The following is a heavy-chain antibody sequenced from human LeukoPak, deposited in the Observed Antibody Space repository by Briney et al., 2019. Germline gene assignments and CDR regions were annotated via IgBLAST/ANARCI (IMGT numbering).Heavy chain of an antibody. V-gene: IGHV3-30*04. CDR2: ISYDGRHK. CDR1: GFTFNTYA. J-gene: IGHJ4*02. Sequence: GRSLRLSCAASGFTFNTYAMNWVRQAPGKGLEWVATISYDGRHKYYADSVKGRFTISRDNSKNTMYLQMSSLRAEDTAVYYCARDRTSSGWFFDFWGQGILVTVSS. D-gene: IGHD6-19*01. CDR3: ARDRTSSGWFFDF.